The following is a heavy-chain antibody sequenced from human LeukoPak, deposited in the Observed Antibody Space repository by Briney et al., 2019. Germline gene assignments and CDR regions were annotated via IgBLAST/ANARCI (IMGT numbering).Heavy chain of an antibody. J-gene: IGHJ3*02. CDR2: IKQDGSEK. CDR3: ANFDYDSSGYSGHAFDI. V-gene: IGHV3-7*03. D-gene: IGHD3-22*01. Sequence: GGSLRLSCAASGFTFSSYWMSWVRQAPGKGLEWVANIKQDGSEKYYVDSVKGRFTISRDNAKNSLYLQMNSLRAEDTAVYYCANFDYDSSGYSGHAFDIWGQGTMVTVSS. CDR1: GFTFSSYW.